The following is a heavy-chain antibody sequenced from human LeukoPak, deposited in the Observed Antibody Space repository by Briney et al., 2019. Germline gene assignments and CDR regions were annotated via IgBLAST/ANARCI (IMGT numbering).Heavy chain of an antibody. CDR3: ARDLYRYYYYYYMDV. Sequence: PGGSLRLSCAASGFTFSSYSMNWVRQAPGKGLEWVSSISSSSSYIYYADSVKGRFTISRDNAKNPLYLQMNSLRAEDTAVYYCARDLYRYYYYYYMDVWGKGTTVTVSS. CDR1: GFTFSSYS. CDR2: ISSSSSYI. D-gene: IGHD4-11*01. V-gene: IGHV3-21*01. J-gene: IGHJ6*03.